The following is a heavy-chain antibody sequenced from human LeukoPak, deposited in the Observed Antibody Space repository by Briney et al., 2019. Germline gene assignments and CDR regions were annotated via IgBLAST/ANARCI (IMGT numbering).Heavy chain of an antibody. V-gene: IGHV1-2*02. CDR1: GYTFTGYY. D-gene: IGHD3-10*01. CDR3: ARDYGSGSYIGY. Sequence: ASVKVSCKASGYTFTGYYMHWVRQAPGQGLEWMGWINPNSGGTNYAQKFQGGVTMTRDTSISTAYMELSRLRSDDTAVYHCARDYGSGSYIGYWGQGTLVTVSS. J-gene: IGHJ4*02. CDR2: INPNSGGT.